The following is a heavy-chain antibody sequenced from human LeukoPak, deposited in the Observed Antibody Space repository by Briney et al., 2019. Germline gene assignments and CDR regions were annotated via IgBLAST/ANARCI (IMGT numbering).Heavy chain of an antibody. D-gene: IGHD5-18*01. CDR2: ISSSGGTI. J-gene: IGHJ4*02. Sequence: GDSLRLSCAASGFTFSSYSMNWVRQAPGKGLEGVSYISSSGGTIYDADSVRGRFTISRDNAKNSLYLQMNSLRDEDTAVYYCARERGYNYGYSDYWGQGTLVTVSS. V-gene: IGHV3-48*02. CDR3: ARERGYNYGYSDY. CDR1: GFTFSSYS.